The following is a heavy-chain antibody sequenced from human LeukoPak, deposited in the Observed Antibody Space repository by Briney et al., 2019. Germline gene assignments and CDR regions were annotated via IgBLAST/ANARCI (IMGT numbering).Heavy chain of an antibody. J-gene: IGHJ4*02. CDR3: AATRYYDTSGYYHY. Sequence: ASVKVSCKTSGYTFIDFYMHWVQQAPGKGLEWMERIDPENDETTFAEKFQGRLSISADTSTNTAYMELSSLRSEDMAVYYCAATRYYDTSGYYHYWGQGTLVTVSS. CDR1: GYTFIDFY. V-gene: IGHV1-69-2*01. D-gene: IGHD3-22*01. CDR2: IDPENDET.